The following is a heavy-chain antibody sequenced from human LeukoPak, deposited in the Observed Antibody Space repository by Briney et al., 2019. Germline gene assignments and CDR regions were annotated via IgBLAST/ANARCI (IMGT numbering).Heavy chain of an antibody. J-gene: IGHJ4*02. D-gene: IGHD3-10*01. CDR2: ISSNGGST. V-gene: IGHV3-64*01. CDR3: ARESNYYGSGNMYDY. CDR1: GFTFSSCG. Sequence: PGGSLRLSCAASGFTFSSCGFNWVRQAPGKGLEYVSAISSNGGSTYYANSVKGRFTISRDNSKNTLYLQMGSLRAEDMAVYYCARESNYYGSGNMYDYWGQGTLVTVSS.